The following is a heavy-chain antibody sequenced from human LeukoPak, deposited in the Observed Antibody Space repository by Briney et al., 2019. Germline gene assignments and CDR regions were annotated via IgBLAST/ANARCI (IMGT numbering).Heavy chain of an antibody. V-gene: IGHV3-21*01. CDR1: GFTFNTYS. CDR3: ARSSGWYPFPDY. Sequence: PGGSLRLSCVASGFTFNTYSMNWVRQAPGKGLEWVSALNRDSSSIYYADSVKGRFYISRDNVKNSVYLQMNSLRVEDTAVYYCARSSGWYPFPDYWGQGTLVTVSS. D-gene: IGHD6-19*01. J-gene: IGHJ4*02. CDR2: LNRDSSSI.